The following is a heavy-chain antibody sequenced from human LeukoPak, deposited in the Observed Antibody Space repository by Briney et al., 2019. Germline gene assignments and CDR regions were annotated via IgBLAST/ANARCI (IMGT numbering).Heavy chain of an antibody. Sequence: TGGSLRLSCAASGFTFSSYAMNWVRQAPGKGLEWVSAVSSSGDDTFYADSVKGRFTISRDNSKNTLYLQVNSLRAEDTAIYYCAKDRSLGRYTNGWYLFDYWGQGTLVTVSS. CDR1: GFTFSSYA. CDR3: AKDRSLGRYTNGWYLFDY. J-gene: IGHJ4*02. D-gene: IGHD6-19*01. CDR2: VSSSGDDT. V-gene: IGHV3-23*01.